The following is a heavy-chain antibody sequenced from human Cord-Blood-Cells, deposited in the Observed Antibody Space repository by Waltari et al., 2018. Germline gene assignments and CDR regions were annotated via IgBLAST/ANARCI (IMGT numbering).Heavy chain of an antibody. CDR3: ASPSTTVFAFDI. CDR1: VVTFSSYA. CDR2: IIPIFGTA. V-gene: IGHV1-69*01. J-gene: IGHJ3*02. Sequence: QVQLVQSGAEVKKPGSSVKVSCKASVVTFSSYALSWVRQAPGQGLEWMGGIIPIFGTANYAQKFQGRVTITADESTSTAYMELSSLRSEDTAVYYCASPSTTVFAFDIWGQGTMVTVSS. D-gene: IGHD4-4*01.